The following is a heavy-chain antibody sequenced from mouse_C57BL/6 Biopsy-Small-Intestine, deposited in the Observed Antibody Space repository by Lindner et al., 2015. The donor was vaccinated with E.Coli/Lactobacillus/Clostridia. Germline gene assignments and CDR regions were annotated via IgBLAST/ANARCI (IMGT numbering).Heavy chain of an antibody. D-gene: IGHD1-1*01. Sequence: VQLQESGPGLAKPSQTLSLTCSVTGYSITSDYWSWIRKFPGNKLEYMGYISYSGSTYYNPSLKSRISITRDTSKNQYYLQLNSVTTEDTATYYCAGYSRYGSSPLYWYFDVWGTGTTVTVSS. CDR1: GYSITSDY. V-gene: IGHV3-8*01. CDR3: AGYSRYGSSPLYWYFDV. CDR2: ISYSGST. J-gene: IGHJ1*03.